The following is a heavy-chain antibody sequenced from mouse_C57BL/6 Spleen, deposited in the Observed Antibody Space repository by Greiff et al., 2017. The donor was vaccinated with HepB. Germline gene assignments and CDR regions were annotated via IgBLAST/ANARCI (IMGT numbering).Heavy chain of an antibody. D-gene: IGHD4-1*01. CDR1: GYTFTSYW. Sequence: QVQLQQPGAELVKPGASVKLSCKASGYTFTSYWMQWVKQRPGQGLEWIGEIDPSDSYTNYNQKFKGKATLTVDTSSSTAYMPLSSLTSEDSAVYYCARGAGTRGAMDYWGQGTSVTVSS. V-gene: IGHV1-50*01. J-gene: IGHJ4*01. CDR3: ARGAGTRGAMDY. CDR2: IDPSDSYT.